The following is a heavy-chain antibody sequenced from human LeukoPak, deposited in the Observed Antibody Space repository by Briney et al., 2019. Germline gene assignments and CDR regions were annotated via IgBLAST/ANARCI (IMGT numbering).Heavy chain of an antibody. Sequence: GGSLRLSCAASGFTFSSYEMNWVRQAPGKGLEWVSYISSSGSTIYYADSVKGRFTISRDNAKNSLYLQMNSLRAEDTAVYYCARADDSSGYNHPGAFDIWGQGTMVTVSS. V-gene: IGHV3-48*03. CDR1: GFTFSSYE. CDR2: ISSSGSTI. J-gene: IGHJ3*02. CDR3: ARADDSSGYNHPGAFDI. D-gene: IGHD3-22*01.